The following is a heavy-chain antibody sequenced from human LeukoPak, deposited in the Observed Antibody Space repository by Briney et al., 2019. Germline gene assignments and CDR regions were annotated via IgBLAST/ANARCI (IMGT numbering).Heavy chain of an antibody. CDR3: AKDRTAAGTYFDY. J-gene: IGHJ4*02. Sequence: GGSLRLSCAASGFTFSTYAMNWVRQAPGKGLEWVSGISGSGGNTYYADSVKGRFTISRDNSKNTLYLQMNSLRAEDTAVYYCAKDRTAAGTYFDYWGQGTLVTVSS. V-gene: IGHV3-23*01. CDR2: ISGSGGNT. CDR1: GFTFSTYA. D-gene: IGHD6-13*01.